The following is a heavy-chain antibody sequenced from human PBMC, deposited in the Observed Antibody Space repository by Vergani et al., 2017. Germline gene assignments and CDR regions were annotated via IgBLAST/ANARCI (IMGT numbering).Heavy chain of an antibody. CDR1: GYSITNFW. J-gene: IGHJ3*01. CDR2: IYPGDSEV. D-gene: IGHD3-10*02. CDR3: SRGGKCSENGGALQL. V-gene: IGHV5-51*03. Sequence: EVMLVQSGAEVKKPGESLKISCQGSGYSITNFWIGWVRQRPGRGLEWMGIIYPGDSEVKSNPTFRGQVIFSVDTSVNTAYLQWRSLPASDTATYFCSRGGKCSENGGALQLWGQGTNITVSS.